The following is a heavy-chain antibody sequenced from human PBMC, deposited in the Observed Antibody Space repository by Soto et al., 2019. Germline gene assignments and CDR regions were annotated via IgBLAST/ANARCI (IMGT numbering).Heavy chain of an antibody. J-gene: IGHJ3*02. D-gene: IGHD3-9*01. CDR2: MNPNSGNT. V-gene: IGHV1-8*01. CDR1: GYTLTELS. Sequence: ASVKVSCKVSGYTLTELSMHWVRQAPGKGLEWMGWMNPNSGNTGYAQKFQGRVTMTRNTSISTAYMELSSLRSEDTAVYYCAGVRGKTYYDILTGSPGAFDIWGQGTMVT. CDR3: AGVRGKTYYDILTGSPGAFDI.